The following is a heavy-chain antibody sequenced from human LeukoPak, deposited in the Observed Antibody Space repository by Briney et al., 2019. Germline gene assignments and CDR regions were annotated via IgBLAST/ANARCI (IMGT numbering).Heavy chain of an antibody. Sequence: GASVKVSCKAAGYTFTSHGISWVRQAPGQGLEWMGWISAYNGNTNYAQKLQGRVTMTTDTSTSTAYMELRSLRSDATAVYYCARLNYAFKTTDYRGQGTLVTVSS. J-gene: IGHJ4*02. V-gene: IGHV1-18*01. CDR3: ARLNYAFKTTDY. CDR2: ISAYNGNT. CDR1: GYTFTSHG. D-gene: IGHD1-14*01.